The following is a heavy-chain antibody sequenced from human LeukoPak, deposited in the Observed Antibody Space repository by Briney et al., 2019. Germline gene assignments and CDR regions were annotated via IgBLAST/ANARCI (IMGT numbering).Heavy chain of an antibody. J-gene: IGHJ4*02. V-gene: IGHV4-34*01. CDR1: GGSLSGYY. CDR2: INHSGST. Sequence: SETLSLTCAVYGGSLSGYYWSWIRQPPGKGLEWVGEINHSGSTTYNPSPKNRATISVDTSKDQFSLNVGTVTAAYTVVYCGAGGRMFWGVMGNRPDCRLDYWGQGTLVTVSS. D-gene: IGHD3-16*01. CDR3: AGGRMFWGVMGNRPDCRLDY.